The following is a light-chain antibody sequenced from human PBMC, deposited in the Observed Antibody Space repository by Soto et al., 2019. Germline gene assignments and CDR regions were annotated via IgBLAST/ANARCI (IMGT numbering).Light chain of an antibody. V-gene: IGKV2-28*01. Sequence: DIVLTQSPLSLPVTPGEPASISCRSSQSLLHSNGNIYLDWYLQKPGQSPQLLIYLGSIRASGVPERFSGSGSSTDFTLKITRVEAEDVGVYYCMQAIQAPRTFGLGTKVEIK. CDR2: LGS. CDR3: MQAIQAPRT. CDR1: QSLLHSNGNIY. J-gene: IGKJ1*01.